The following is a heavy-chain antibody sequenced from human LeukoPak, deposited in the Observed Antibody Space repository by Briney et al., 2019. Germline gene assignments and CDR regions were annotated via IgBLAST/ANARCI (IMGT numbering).Heavy chain of an antibody. CDR3: ARSYGSGDYFDY. CDR2: IYYSGSN. D-gene: IGHD3-10*01. J-gene: IGHJ4*02. Sequence: PSETLSLTCTVSGGSISSSSYYWGWIRPPPGKGLEWIGSIYYSGSNYYNPSLKSRVTISVDTSKNQFSLKLSSVTAADTAVYYCARSYGSGDYFDYWGQGTLVTVSS. CDR1: GGSISSSSYY. V-gene: IGHV4-39*01.